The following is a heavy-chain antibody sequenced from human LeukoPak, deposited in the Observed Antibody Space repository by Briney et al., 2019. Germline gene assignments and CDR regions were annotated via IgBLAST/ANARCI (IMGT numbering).Heavy chain of an antibody. Sequence: ASVKVSCKASGYTFTGYYMHWVRQAPGQGLEWMGRINPNSGVTNYAQKFQGRVTMTRDTSISTAYMELSRLRSDDTAVYYCARATIAVAGKGYYYYYMDVWGKGTTVTVSS. D-gene: IGHD6-19*01. CDR1: GYTFTGYY. J-gene: IGHJ6*03. CDR3: ARATIAVAGKGYYYYYMDV. V-gene: IGHV1-2*06. CDR2: INPNSGVT.